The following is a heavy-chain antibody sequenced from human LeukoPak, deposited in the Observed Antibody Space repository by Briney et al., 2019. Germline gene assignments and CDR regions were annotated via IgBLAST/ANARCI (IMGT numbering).Heavy chain of an antibody. CDR1: GFTFGDYA. J-gene: IGHJ4*02. V-gene: IGHV3-49*04. D-gene: IGHD3-10*01. CDR3: TRASYGSGSYSIFGY. CDR2: IRSKAYGGTT. Sequence: GGSLRLSCTASGFTFGDYAMSWVRQAPGKGLEWVGFIRSKAYGGTTEYAASVKGRFTISRDDSKSIAYLQMNSLKTEDTAVYYCTRASYGSGSYSIFGYWGQGTLVTVSS.